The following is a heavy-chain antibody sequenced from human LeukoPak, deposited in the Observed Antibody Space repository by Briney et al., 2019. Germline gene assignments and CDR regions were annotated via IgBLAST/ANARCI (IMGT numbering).Heavy chain of an antibody. D-gene: IGHD1-26*01. CDR3: AKGHRVGATKSDYDY. CDR1: GFTFTNYA. J-gene: IGHJ4*02. Sequence: GGSLRLSCVASGFTFTNYAMSWVRQAPGKGLEWVSVIGGSGGRAFYADSVKDRFTISRDNSSSTVYLQMNALKAEDTAVYYCAKGHRVGATKSDYDYWGQGTLVTVSS. CDR2: IGGSGGRA. V-gene: IGHV3-23*01.